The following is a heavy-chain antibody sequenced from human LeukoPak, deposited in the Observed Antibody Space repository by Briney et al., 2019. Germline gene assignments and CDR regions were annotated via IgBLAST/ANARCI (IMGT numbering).Heavy chain of an antibody. J-gene: IGHJ5*02. CDR2: ISGSGGNT. D-gene: IGHD3-9*01. Sequence: GGSLRLSCAASGFTFNNYAMNWVRQAPGKGLEWVSSISGSGGNTYYADSVKGRFTISRDNAKNSLYLQMNSLRAEDTAVYYCAREVVAGYYTWGQGTLVTVSS. CDR1: GFTFNNYA. CDR3: AREVVAGYYT. V-gene: IGHV3-23*01.